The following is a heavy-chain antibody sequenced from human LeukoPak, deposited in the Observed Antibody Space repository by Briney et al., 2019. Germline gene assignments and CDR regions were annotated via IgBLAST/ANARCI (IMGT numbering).Heavy chain of an antibody. J-gene: IGHJ3*02. CDR2: ISGSGGST. CDR1: GFTFSSYA. CDR3: AKPNYGVDAFDI. V-gene: IGHV3-23*01. Sequence: GGSLRLSCAASGFTFSSYATSWVRQAPGKGLEWVSAISGSGGSTYYADSVKGRFTISRDNSKNTLYLQMNSLRAEDTAVYYCAKPNYGVDAFDIWGQGTMVTVSS. D-gene: IGHD4-17*01.